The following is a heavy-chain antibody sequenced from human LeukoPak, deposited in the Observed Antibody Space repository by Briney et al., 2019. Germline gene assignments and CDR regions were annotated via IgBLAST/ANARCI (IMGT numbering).Heavy chain of an antibody. Sequence: GGSLRLSCAASKFTFSDYSMSWVRQAPGKGLEWVSSISSSSSYIYYADSVKGRFTISRDNAKNSLYLQMNSLRAEDTAVYYCASRYYYDSSGYWEDAFDIWGQGTMVTVSS. J-gene: IGHJ3*02. D-gene: IGHD3-22*01. CDR1: KFTFSDYS. CDR3: ASRYYYDSSGYWEDAFDI. CDR2: ISSSSSYI. V-gene: IGHV3-21*01.